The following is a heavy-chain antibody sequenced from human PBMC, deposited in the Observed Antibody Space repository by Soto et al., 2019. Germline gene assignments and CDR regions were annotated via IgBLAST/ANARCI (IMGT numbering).Heavy chain of an antibody. CDR1: GGSISSGGYY. D-gene: IGHD2-2*01. CDR3: ARTPYCSSTSCLYKMDV. Sequence: PSETLSLTCTVSGGSISSGGYYWSWIRQHPGKGLEWIGYIYYSGSTYYNPSLKSRVTISVDTSKNQFSLKLSSVTAADTAVYYCARTPYCSSTSCLYKMDVWGQGTTVTVSS. V-gene: IGHV4-31*03. CDR2: IYYSGST. J-gene: IGHJ6*02.